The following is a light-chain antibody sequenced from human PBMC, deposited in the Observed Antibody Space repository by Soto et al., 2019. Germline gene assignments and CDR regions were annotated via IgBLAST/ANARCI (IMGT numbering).Light chain of an antibody. Sequence: EIVLTQSPGTLSLSPGERATLSCRASQNVRTNYLAWFQHKPGQAPRLLIYGASSRATGIPDRFSGSGSGTDFTLTINRLEPEDFAVYFCQQYSDSPLPFGGGTKVEIK. V-gene: IGKV3-20*01. CDR2: GAS. CDR3: QQYSDSPLP. CDR1: QNVRTNY. J-gene: IGKJ4*01.